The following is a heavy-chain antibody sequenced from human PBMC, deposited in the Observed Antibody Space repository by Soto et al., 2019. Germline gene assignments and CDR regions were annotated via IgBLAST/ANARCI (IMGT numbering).Heavy chain of an antibody. D-gene: IGHD5-12*01. Sequence: SVKVSCKASGGTFSSYAISWVRQAPGQGLEWMGGIIPIFGTANYAQKFQGRVTITADESTSTAYMELSSLRSEDTAVYYCARYGRYRGYGSLDIWGQGTMVTVSS. CDR2: IIPIFGTA. CDR1: GGTFSSYA. V-gene: IGHV1-69*13. CDR3: ARYGRYRGYGSLDI. J-gene: IGHJ3*02.